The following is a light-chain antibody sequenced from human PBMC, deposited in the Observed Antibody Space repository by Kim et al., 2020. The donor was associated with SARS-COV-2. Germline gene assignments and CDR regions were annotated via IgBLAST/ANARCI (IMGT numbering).Light chain of an antibody. J-gene: IGLJ3*02. CDR2: DVS. V-gene: IGLV2-14*04. CDR3: SSYTSSHTWV. CDR1: SSDVSGYNH. Sequence: GQSITISCTGTSSDVSGYNHVSWYQQYPDKAPKLMIYDVSKRPSGVSNRFSGSKSGNTASLTISGLQAEDEADYYCSSYTSSHTWVFGGGTQLTVL.